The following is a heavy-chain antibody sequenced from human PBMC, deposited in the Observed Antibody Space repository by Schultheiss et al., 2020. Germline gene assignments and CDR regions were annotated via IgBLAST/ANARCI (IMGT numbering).Heavy chain of an antibody. J-gene: IGHJ4*02. Sequence: SETLSLTCTVSGGSISSYYWSWIRQPPGKGLEWIGEINHSGSTNYNPSLKSRVTISVDTSKNQFSLKLSSVTAADTAVYYCARGHIVVVPAAPDFDYWGQGTLVTVSS. D-gene: IGHD2-2*01. CDR2: INHSGST. V-gene: IGHV4-34*01. CDR3: ARGHIVVVPAAPDFDY. CDR1: GGSISSYY.